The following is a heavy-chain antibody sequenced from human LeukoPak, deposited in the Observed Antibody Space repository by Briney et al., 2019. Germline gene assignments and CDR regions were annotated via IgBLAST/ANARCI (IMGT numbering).Heavy chain of an antibody. V-gene: IGHV7-4-1*02. CDR3: ARDYVEMATIYDYYYGMDV. CDR2: INTNTGNP. J-gene: IGHJ6*02. D-gene: IGHD5-24*01. Sequence: ASVKVSCKASGYTFTSYAMNWVRQAPGQGLEWMGWINTNTGNPTYAQGFTGRFVFSLDTSVSTAYLQISSLKAEDTAVCYCARDYVEMATIYDYYYGMDVWGQGTTVTVPS. CDR1: GYTFTSYA.